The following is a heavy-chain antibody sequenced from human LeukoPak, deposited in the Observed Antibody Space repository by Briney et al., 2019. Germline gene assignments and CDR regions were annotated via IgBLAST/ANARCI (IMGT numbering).Heavy chain of an antibody. V-gene: IGHV4-30-4*01. Sequence: SETLSLTCTVSGASISSGDYYWSWIRQPPGKGLEWIGYIYYSGSTYYNPSLKSRVTISVDTSKNQFSLKLSSVTAADTAVYYCARGPPGYSYGPHYYFDYWGQGTLVTVSS. D-gene: IGHD5-18*01. CDR2: IYYSGST. CDR3: ARGPPGYSYGPHYYFDY. J-gene: IGHJ4*02. CDR1: GASISSGDYY.